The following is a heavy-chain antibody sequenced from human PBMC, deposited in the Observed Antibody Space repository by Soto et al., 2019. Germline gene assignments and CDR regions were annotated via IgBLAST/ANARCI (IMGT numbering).Heavy chain of an antibody. V-gene: IGHV3-33*01. Sequence: GGSLRLSCAASGFTFSSYGMHWVRQAPGKGLEWVAVIWYDGSNEYYADSVKGRFTISRDNSKNTLYLQMNSLRAEDTAVYYCAREAVIAVAGTKYYFDYWGQGTLVTVSS. D-gene: IGHD6-19*01. J-gene: IGHJ4*02. CDR2: IWYDGSNE. CDR1: GFTFSSYG. CDR3: AREAVIAVAGTKYYFDY.